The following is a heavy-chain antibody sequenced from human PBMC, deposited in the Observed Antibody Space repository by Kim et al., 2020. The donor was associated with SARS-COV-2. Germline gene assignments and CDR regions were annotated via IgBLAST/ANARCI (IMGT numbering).Heavy chain of an antibody. V-gene: IGHV3-20*01. Sequence: GGSLRLSCAASGFTFDDYGMSWVRQAPGKGLEWVSGINWNGGSTGYADSVKGRFTNTRDNAKNSLYLQMNSLRAGDTALYHCASIKYSSGWYFYNYWGQGTLVTVSA. CDR1: GFTFDDYG. D-gene: IGHD6-19*01. J-gene: IGHJ4*02. CDR3: ASIKYSSGWYFYNY. CDR2: INWNGGST.